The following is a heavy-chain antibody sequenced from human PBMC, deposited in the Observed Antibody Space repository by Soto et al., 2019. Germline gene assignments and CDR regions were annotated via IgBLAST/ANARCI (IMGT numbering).Heavy chain of an antibody. J-gene: IGHJ6*02. CDR3: ALMGYWGDYSLNYYYYGMDV. Sequence: QVQLVQSGAEVKKPGASVKVSCKASGYTFTSYGISWVRQAPGQGLEWMGWISAYNGNTNYAQKLQGRVTMTTDTSTSTAYMELRSLRSDDTAVYYCALMGYWGDYSLNYYYYGMDVWGQGTTVTVSS. D-gene: IGHD4-4*01. CDR2: ISAYNGNT. V-gene: IGHV1-18*01. CDR1: GYTFTSYG.